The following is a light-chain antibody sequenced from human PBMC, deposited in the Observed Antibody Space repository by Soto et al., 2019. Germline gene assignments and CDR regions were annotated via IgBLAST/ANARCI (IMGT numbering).Light chain of an antibody. CDR2: GAS. V-gene: IGKV3-15*01. CDR1: QSVSSN. CDR3: QQYNNWPYT. Sequence: EIVMTQSPATLSVSPGERATLSCRASQSVSSNLAWYQQKPGQAPRLLIYGASTRATGIPARFSGSGSGAEFTLTISGLPSEDFAVYYCQQYNNWPYTFGQGTNREIK. J-gene: IGKJ2*01.